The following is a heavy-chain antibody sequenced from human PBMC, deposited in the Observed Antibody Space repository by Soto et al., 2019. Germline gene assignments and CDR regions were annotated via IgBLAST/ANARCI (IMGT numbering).Heavy chain of an antibody. D-gene: IGHD3-22*01. J-gene: IGHJ4*02. CDR2: IYHSGGT. V-gene: IGHV4-30-2*01. CDR3: ARDSRSGYYLDY. CDR1: GDSIGSGGYS. Sequence: TLSLTCAVSGDSIGSGGYSWNWIRQPPGKGLEWIGYIYHSGGTDYNPSLKSRVTITVDSSNNQFSLKLSSVTAADTAVYYCARDSRSGYYLDYWGQGTLVTVSS.